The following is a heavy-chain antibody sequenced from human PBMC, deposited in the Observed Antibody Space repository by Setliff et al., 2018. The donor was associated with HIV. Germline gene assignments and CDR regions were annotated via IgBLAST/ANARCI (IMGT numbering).Heavy chain of an antibody. V-gene: IGHV4-4*02. D-gene: IGHD3-22*01. CDR3: ARGWGWNDDESSGRPQYAFDI. Sequence: SETLSLTCAVSGGSISSNNWWSWVRQPPGKGLEWIGEIYHSGSTNYNPSLKSRVSISVDKSKNQFSLKLSSGTAADTAVYYCARGWGWNDDESSGRPQYAFDIWGQGPMVTVSS. CDR1: GGSISSNNW. CDR2: IYHSGST. J-gene: IGHJ3*02.